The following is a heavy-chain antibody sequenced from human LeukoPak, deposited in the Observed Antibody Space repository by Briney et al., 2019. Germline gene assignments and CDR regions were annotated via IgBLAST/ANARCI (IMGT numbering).Heavy chain of an antibody. CDR1: GGSISSNY. J-gene: IGHJ6*02. D-gene: IGHD6-13*01. CDR3: ARVAAGGSYYGMDV. V-gene: IGHV4-59*01. Sequence: SETLSLTCNVSGGSISSNYWTWIRRPPGKGLKGIGDIYYSGSTDYNPSLKSRVTISVDTSKSQFSLNLTSVTAADTAVYHCARVAAGGSYYGMDVWGQGTTVTVSS. CDR2: IYYSGST.